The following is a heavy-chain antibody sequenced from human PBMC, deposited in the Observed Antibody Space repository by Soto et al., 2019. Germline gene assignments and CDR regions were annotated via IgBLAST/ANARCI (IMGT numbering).Heavy chain of an antibody. V-gene: IGHV3-23*01. CDR1: GFTFSSYA. D-gene: IGHD1-26*01. Sequence: PGGSLRLSCAASGFTFSSYAMSWVRQAPGKGLEWVSAISGSGGSTYYADSVKGRFTISRDNSKNTLYLQMNRLRAEDMSVYYCANSGSYREFDYWGQGTLVTVS. CDR3: ANSGSYREFDY. J-gene: IGHJ4*02. CDR2: ISGSGGST.